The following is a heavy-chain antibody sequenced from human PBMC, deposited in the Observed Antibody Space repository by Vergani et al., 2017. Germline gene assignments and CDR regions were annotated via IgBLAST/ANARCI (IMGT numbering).Heavy chain of an antibody. D-gene: IGHD6-13*01. CDR3: ARVASSWYEYYYDTDV. CDR2: INPNSGGT. CDR1: GYTFTGYY. V-gene: IGHV1-2*02. Sequence: QVQLVQSGDEVKKPGASVKASCKASGYTFTGYYMHGVRQAPGQGLEWMGWINPNSGGTNYAQKFQGRVTMTRETSISTAYMELSRLRSDDTAVYYCARVASSWYEYYYDTDVWGKXP. J-gene: IGHJ6*03.